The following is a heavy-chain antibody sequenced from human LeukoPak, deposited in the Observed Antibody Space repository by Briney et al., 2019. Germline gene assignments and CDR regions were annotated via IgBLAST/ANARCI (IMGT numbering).Heavy chain of an antibody. J-gene: IGHJ2*01. D-gene: IGHD6-13*01. CDR1: GYTFTSYG. V-gene: IGHV1-69*05. Sequence: SVKVSCKASGYTFTSYGISWVRQAPGQGLEWMGGIIPIFGTANYAQKFQGRVTITRNTSISTAYVELSSLRSEDTAVYYCARGRYSGYSSSWPWYFDLWGRGTLVTVSS. CDR3: ARGRYSGYSSSWPWYFDL. CDR2: IIPIFGTA.